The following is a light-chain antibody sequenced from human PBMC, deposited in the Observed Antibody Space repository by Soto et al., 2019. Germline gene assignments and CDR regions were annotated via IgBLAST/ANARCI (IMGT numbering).Light chain of an antibody. V-gene: IGLV2-14*03. CDR3: SSYTTSNTRQIV. Sequence: QSALTQPASVSGSPGQSITISCTGTTSDVAGYNYVSWYQHHPGKAPKLIIYDVSNRPSGVSNRFSGSKSGNTASLTISGLQPEDEDDYYCSSYTTSNTRQIVFGTGTKVTVL. CDR2: DVS. CDR1: TSDVAGYNY. J-gene: IGLJ1*01.